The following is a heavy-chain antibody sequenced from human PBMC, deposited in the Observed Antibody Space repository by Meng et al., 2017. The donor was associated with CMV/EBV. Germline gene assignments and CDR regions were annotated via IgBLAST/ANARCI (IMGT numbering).Heavy chain of an antibody. J-gene: IGHJ6*02. D-gene: IGHD2-2*01. CDR2: INPNSGGT. CDR3: AREEYCSSTSCSPQFGYYYYGMDV. CDR1: GYTFTGYY. V-gene: IGHV1-2*02. Sequence: ASVKVSCKASGYTFTGYYMHWVRQAPGQGLEWMGWINPNSGGTNYAQKFQGRVTMTRDTSISTAYMELSRLRSDDTAVYYCAREEYCSSTSCSPQFGYYYYGMDVWGQGTTVTVSS.